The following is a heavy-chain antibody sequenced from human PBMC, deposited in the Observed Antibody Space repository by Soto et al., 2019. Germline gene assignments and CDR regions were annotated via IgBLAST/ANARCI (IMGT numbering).Heavy chain of an antibody. D-gene: IGHD2-8*01. J-gene: IGHJ3*02. Sequence: ASVKVSCKASGYTFTSYGISWVRQAPGQGLEWMGWISAYNGNTNYAQKLQGRVTMTTDTSTSTAYMELSSLRSEDTAVYYCATAKPYCTNGVCRNDAFYIWGQGTMVTVSS. CDR3: ATAKPYCTNGVCRNDAFYI. CDR2: ISAYNGNT. CDR1: GYTFTSYG. V-gene: IGHV1-18*01.